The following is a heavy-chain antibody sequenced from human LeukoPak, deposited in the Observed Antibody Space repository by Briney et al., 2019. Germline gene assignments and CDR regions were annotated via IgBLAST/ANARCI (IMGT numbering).Heavy chain of an antibody. CDR3: VKDRGTAMVLYYFDY. Sequence: PGGSLRLSCSASGFTFSSYAKHWVRQAPGKGLEYVSAISSNGGSTYYADSVKGRFTISRDNSKNTLYLQMSSLRAEDTAVYYCVKDRGTAMVLYYFDYWGQGTLVTVSS. V-gene: IGHV3-64D*06. D-gene: IGHD5-18*01. CDR1: GFTFSSYA. CDR2: ISSNGGST. J-gene: IGHJ4*02.